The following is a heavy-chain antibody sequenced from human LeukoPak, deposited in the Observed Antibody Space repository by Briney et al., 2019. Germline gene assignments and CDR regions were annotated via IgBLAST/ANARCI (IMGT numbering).Heavy chain of an antibody. CDR3: ATIPVTTVVTPIDY. Sequence: GGSLRLSCAASGFTFSSYSMNWVRQAPGKGLEWVSSISSSSSYIYYADSVKGRFTISRDNAKNSLYLQMNSLRAEDTAVYYCATIPVTTVVTPIDYWGQGTLVTVSS. J-gene: IGHJ4*02. CDR1: GFTFSSYS. CDR2: ISSSSSYI. V-gene: IGHV3-21*01. D-gene: IGHD4-23*01.